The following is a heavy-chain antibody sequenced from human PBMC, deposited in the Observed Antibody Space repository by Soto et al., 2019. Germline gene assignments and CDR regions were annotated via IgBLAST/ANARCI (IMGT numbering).Heavy chain of an antibody. D-gene: IGHD3-10*01. Sequence: QVQLQESGPGLVKPSGTLSLTCSVSGVSIDSANWWTWVRQPPGKGLELIGEVYHTGNTNYQPSFKSRVTISVDKSKNPYSLKLNSVTAADTAVYYCATDPSRGFPDFWGQGTLVTVSP. CDR1: GVSIDSANW. CDR3: ATDPSRGFPDF. V-gene: IGHV4-4*02. CDR2: VYHTGNT. J-gene: IGHJ4*02.